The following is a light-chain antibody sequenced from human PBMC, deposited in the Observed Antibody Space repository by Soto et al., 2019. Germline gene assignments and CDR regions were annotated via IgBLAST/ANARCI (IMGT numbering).Light chain of an antibody. Sequence: QSVLTQPASVSGSPGQSITISCTGTSSDVGSYNLVSWFQQHPGKAPKLMIYEGSKRPSGVSNRFSGSKSGNTASLTISGLQAEDAADYYCCSYAVTNILVVGGGTKLTVL. CDR1: SSDVGSYNL. V-gene: IGLV2-23*01. J-gene: IGLJ2*01. CDR3: CSYAVTNILV. CDR2: EGS.